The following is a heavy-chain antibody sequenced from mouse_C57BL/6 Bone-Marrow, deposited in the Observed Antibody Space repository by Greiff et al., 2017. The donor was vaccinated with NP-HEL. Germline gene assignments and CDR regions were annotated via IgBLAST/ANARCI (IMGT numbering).Heavy chain of an antibody. V-gene: IGHV5-12*01. CDR1: GFTFSDYY. CDR3: ARNSNYVWFAY. CDR2: ISNGGGST. Sequence: EVQLVESGGGLVQPGGSLKLSCAASGFTFSDYYMYWVRQTPEKRLEWVAYISNGGGSTYYPDTVKGRSTISRDNAKNTLYLQMSRLKSEDTAMYYCARNSNYVWFAYWGQGTLVTVSA. J-gene: IGHJ3*01. D-gene: IGHD2-5*01.